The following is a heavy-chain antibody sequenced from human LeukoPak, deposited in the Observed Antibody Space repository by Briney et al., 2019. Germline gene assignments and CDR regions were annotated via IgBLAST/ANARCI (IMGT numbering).Heavy chain of an antibody. Sequence: GGSLRLSCAASRFTFSTYWMHWVRQAPGKGLEWVSGISWNSGSIGYADSVKGRFTISRDNAKKSLYLQMNSPRAEDTALYYCAKGGRYVREFIDYWGQGTLVTVSS. D-gene: IGHD3-16*01. V-gene: IGHV3-9*01. CDR2: ISWNSGSI. CDR1: RFTFSTYW. CDR3: AKGGRYVREFIDY. J-gene: IGHJ4*02.